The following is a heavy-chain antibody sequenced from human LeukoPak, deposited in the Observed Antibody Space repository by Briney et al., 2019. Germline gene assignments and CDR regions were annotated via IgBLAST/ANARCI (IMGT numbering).Heavy chain of an antibody. Sequence: SETLSLTRAVYGGSFSGYYWSWIRQPPGKGLEWIGEINHSGSTNYNPSLKSRVTISVDTSKNQFSLKLSSVTAADTAVYYCARRYYDFWSGYWGPDFDYWGQGTLVTVSS. D-gene: IGHD3-3*01. CDR3: ARRYYDFWSGYWGPDFDY. V-gene: IGHV4-34*01. J-gene: IGHJ4*02. CDR2: INHSGST. CDR1: GGSFSGYY.